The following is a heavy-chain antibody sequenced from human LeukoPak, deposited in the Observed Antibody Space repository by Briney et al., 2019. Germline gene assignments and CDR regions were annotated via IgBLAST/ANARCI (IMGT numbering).Heavy chain of an antibody. CDR1: GGAFSSYA. V-gene: IGHV1-69*05. Sequence: ASVTVSCKASGGAFSSYAISWVRQAPGQGLEWMGGIIPIFGTANYAQKFQGRVTITTDESTSTAYMELSSLRSEDTAEYYCARGTGFLEWLSAFDIWGQGTMVTVSP. CDR3: ARGTGFLEWLSAFDI. D-gene: IGHD3-3*01. J-gene: IGHJ3*02. CDR2: IIPIFGTA.